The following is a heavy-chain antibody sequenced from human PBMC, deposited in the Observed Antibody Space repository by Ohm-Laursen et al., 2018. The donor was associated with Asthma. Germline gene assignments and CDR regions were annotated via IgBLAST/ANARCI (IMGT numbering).Heavy chain of an antibody. CDR2: ISSSSSTI. CDR1: EFTFSLYS. D-gene: IGHD3-10*01. CDR3: AVSIYAYGEGAY. J-gene: IGHJ4*02. Sequence: SLRLSCAASEFTFSLYSMNWVRQAPGKGLEWVSYISSSSSTIYYADSVKGRFAISRDNAHNSLYLQMNSLRAEDTAFYYCAVSIYAYGEGAYWGQGTLVTVSS. V-gene: IGHV3-48*04.